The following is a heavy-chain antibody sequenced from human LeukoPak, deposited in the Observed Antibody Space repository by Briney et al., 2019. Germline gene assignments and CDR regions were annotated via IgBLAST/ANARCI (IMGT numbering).Heavy chain of an antibody. CDR3: ASRNPVPRGDFDY. D-gene: IGHD2-15*01. J-gene: IGHJ4*02. V-gene: IGHV4-34*01. CDR1: GGSFSGYY. Sequence: SETLSLTCAVYGGSFSGYYWSWIRQPPGKGLEWIGEINHSGSTNYNPSLKSRVTISVDTSTNQFSLKLSSVTAADTAVYYCASRNPVPRGDFDYWGQGTLVTVSS. CDR2: INHSGST.